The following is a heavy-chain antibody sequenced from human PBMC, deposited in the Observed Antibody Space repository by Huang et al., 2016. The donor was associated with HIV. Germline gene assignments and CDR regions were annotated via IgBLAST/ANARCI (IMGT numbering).Heavy chain of an antibody. V-gene: IGHV1-8*03. Sequence: QVQLVQSGAEVKKPGASVKVSCKASGYTFTSYDINWGRQANGQGREWMGWMNPNSGNTGYAQKFQGRVTITRNTSISTAYMELSSLRSEDTAVYYCARGWGIAAAAADYWGQGTLVTVSS. D-gene: IGHD6-13*01. CDR1: GYTFTSYD. CDR3: ARGWGIAAAAADY. J-gene: IGHJ4*02. CDR2: MNPNSGNT.